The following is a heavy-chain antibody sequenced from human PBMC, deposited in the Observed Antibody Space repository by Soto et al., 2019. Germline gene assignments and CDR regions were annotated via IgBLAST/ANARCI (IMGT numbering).Heavy chain of an antibody. D-gene: IGHD2-15*01. CDR1: GDSISSGDYY. CDR2: IYYSGNT. CDR3: AREIDIGYFDD. J-gene: IGHJ4*02. Sequence: TLSLTCTVSGDSISSGDYYWSWIRQPPGKGLEWIGCIYYSGNTYYNPSLKRRFSISVDTSKNQFSLQLSSVTVADTAVYYCAREIDIGYFDDWGQGTLVTVAS. V-gene: IGHV4-30-4*01.